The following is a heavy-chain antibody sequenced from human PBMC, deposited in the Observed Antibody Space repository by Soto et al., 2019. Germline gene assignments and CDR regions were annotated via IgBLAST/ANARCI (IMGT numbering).Heavy chain of an antibody. CDR3: ASGWRDTAWLIV. Sequence: QVQLQQWGAGLLKPSETLSLTCAVYGGSFSGYYWSWIRQPPGMGLEWIGEINHSGSTNYNPSLKCGVTISVDTSKHQFSLKQSSVTAADTAVYYCASGWRDTAWLIVWGQGTLVTVSS. J-gene: IGHJ4*02. CDR1: GGSFSGYY. V-gene: IGHV4-34*01. D-gene: IGHD5-18*01. CDR2: INHSGST.